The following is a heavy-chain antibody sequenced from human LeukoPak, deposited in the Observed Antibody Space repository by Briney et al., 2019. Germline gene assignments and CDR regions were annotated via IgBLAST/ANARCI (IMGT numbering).Heavy chain of an antibody. V-gene: IGHV1-69-2*01. CDR2: VDPEDGET. CDR1: GYTFTDYY. Sequence: ASVKVSCKVSGYTFTDYYMHWVQQAPGKGLEWMGLVDPEDGETIYAEKFQGRVTTTTDESTSTAYMELSSLRSEDTAVYYCARGFDSSSWYAFDYWGQGTLVTVSS. CDR3: ARGFDSSSWYAFDY. J-gene: IGHJ4*02. D-gene: IGHD6-13*01.